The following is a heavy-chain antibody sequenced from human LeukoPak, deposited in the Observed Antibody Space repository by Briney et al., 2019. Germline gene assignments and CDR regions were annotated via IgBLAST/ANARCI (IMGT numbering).Heavy chain of an antibody. Sequence: SETLSLTCTVSGGSISSSSYYWGWIRQPPGKGLEWIGSIYYSGSTYYNPSLKSRVTISVDTSKNQFSLKLSSVAAADTAVYYCAGATVTTHYFDYWGQGTLVTVSS. D-gene: IGHD4-17*01. J-gene: IGHJ4*02. CDR2: IYYSGST. CDR1: GGSISSSSYY. V-gene: IGHV4-39*07. CDR3: AGATVTTHYFDY.